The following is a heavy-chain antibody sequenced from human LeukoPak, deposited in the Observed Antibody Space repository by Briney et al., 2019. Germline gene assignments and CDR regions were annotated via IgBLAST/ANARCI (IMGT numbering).Heavy chain of an antibody. J-gene: IGHJ5*02. V-gene: IGHV1-2*02. D-gene: IGHD7-27*01. CDR3: VKEAGEGVRWFDP. CDR2: INPNSGGT. Sequence: TSVKVSCKASGYTFTSYYMHWVRQAPGQGLEWMGWINPNSGGTNYAQKFQGRVTMTRDTSITTAYMELSSLRSDDTAVFYCVKEAGEGVRWFDPWGQGTLVTVSS. CDR1: GYTFTSYY.